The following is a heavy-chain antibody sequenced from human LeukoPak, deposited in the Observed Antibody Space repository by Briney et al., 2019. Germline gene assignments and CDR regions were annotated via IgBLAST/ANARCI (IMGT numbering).Heavy chain of an antibody. CDR2: IYENGGTT. D-gene: IGHD3-10*01. V-gene: IGHV3-23*01. Sequence: GGSLRLSCVGSGFTFRSHAMSWVRQAPEKGLEFVSGIYENGGTTYYADSVKGRFSISRDNSKNTLYLQMNSLRAEDTAVYYCAKDRAVLLWFGEYDAFDIWGQGTMVTVSS. CDR3: AKDRAVLLWFGEYDAFDI. J-gene: IGHJ3*02. CDR1: GFTFRSHA.